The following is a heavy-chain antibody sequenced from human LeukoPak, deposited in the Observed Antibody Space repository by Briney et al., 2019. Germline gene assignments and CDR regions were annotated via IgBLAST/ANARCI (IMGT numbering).Heavy chain of an antibody. CDR1: GYTFTSYD. D-gene: IGHD4-23*01. V-gene: IGHV1-8*01. CDR2: MNPNSGNT. CDR3: ARVPFGYGGNSDY. Sequence: ASVKVSCKASGYTFTSYDINWVRQATGQGLEWMGWMNPNSGNTGYAQMFQGRVTMTRNTSISTAYMELSSLRSEDTAVYYCARVPFGYGGNSDYWGQGTLVTVSS. J-gene: IGHJ4*02.